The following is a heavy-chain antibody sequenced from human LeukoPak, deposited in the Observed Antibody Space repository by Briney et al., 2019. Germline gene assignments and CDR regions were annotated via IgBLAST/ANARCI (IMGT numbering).Heavy chain of an antibody. V-gene: IGHV3-11*01. CDR3: ARDLGDCSGGSCYSNNWFDP. J-gene: IGHJ5*02. CDR1: GFTFSDYY. Sequence: GGSLRLSCAASGFTFSDYYMSWIRQAPGKGLEWVSYISSSGSTIYYADSVKGRLTISRDNAKNSLYLQMNGLRVEDTAVYYCARDLGDCSGGSCYSNNWFDPWGQGTLVTVSS. CDR2: ISSSGSTI. D-gene: IGHD2-15*01.